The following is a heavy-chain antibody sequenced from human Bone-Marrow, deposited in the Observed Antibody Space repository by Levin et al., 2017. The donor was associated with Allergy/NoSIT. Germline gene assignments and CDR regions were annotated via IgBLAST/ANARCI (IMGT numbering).Heavy chain of an antibody. Sequence: PGGSLRLSCAASGFTFSNYAMSWVRQAPGKGLEWVSGISSGGGNTYYADSVKGRFTISRDIPKNTLYLQMNSLRAEDTALYYCAKDAGYSTGWYAFHIWGQGTMVTVSS. D-gene: IGHD6-19*01. CDR3: AKDAGYSTGWYAFHI. CDR2: ISSGGGNT. V-gene: IGHV3-23*01. J-gene: IGHJ3*02. CDR1: GFTFSNYA.